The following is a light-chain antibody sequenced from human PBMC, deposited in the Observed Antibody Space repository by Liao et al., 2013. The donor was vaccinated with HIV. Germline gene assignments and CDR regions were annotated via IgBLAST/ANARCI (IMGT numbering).Light chain of an antibody. J-gene: IGLJ3*02. Sequence: SYDLTQPPSVSVSPGQTASITCSGDKLGDKYACWYQQKPGQSPVLVISQDSKRPSGIPERFSGSNSGNTATLTISGTQAMDEADYYCQAWDSSTEVFGGGTKLTVL. CDR1: KLGDKY. CDR3: QAWDSSTEV. CDR2: QDS. V-gene: IGLV3-1*01.